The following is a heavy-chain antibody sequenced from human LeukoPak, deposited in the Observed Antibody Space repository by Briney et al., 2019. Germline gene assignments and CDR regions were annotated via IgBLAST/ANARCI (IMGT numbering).Heavy chain of an antibody. V-gene: IGHV4-39*02. CDR2: IYYSGST. D-gene: IGHD5-24*01. CDR1: GGSISSSSYY. J-gene: IGHJ4*02. Sequence: SETLSLTCTVSGGSISSSSYYWGWIRQPPGKGLEWIGSIYYSGSTYYNPSLKSRVTISVDTSKNQFSLKLSSVTAADTAVYYCAREGIGDGYSRGDYWGQGTLVTVSS. CDR3: AREGIGDGYSRGDY.